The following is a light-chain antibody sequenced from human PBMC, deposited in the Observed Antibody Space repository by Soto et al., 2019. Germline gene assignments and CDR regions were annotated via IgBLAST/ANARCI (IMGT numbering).Light chain of an antibody. CDR1: SSDVGGYKY. CDR3: RSYTSFKTLV. Sequence: QSALTQPASVSESPGQSITISCTGSSSDVGGYKYVSWYQQHPGKAPKLLIYDVTNRPSGVSNGFSGSKSGYTASLTISGLQSEDEADYYCRSYTSFKTLVFGTGTKVTVL. V-gene: IGLV2-14*01. J-gene: IGLJ1*01. CDR2: DVT.